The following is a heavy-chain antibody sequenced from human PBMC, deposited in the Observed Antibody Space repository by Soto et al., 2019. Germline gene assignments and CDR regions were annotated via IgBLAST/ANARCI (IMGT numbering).Heavy chain of an antibody. Sequence: PSETLSLTCTVSGGSISTYYWSWIRQPPGKGLEWIGYVYYRGTTSYNPSLKSRVTISVDTSKNQFSLKLTSVTAADTAMYYCARDDSERPATYWGQGTLVTVSS. J-gene: IGHJ4*02. CDR3: ARDDSERPATY. CDR2: VYYRGTT. V-gene: IGHV4-59*01. D-gene: IGHD3-10*01. CDR1: GGSISTYY.